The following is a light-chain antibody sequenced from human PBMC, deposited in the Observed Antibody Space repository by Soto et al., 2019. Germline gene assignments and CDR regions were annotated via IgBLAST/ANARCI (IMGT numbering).Light chain of an antibody. J-gene: IGKJ2*01. Sequence: EIVLTQSPGTLSLSPGERATLSCRASQSVRSSYLAWFQQKPGQAPSLLIYGASTRATGIPDRFSVSESGTDFTLTISRLEPEDFAVYYCQQYGSTPKTFGQGNKLEIK. CDR1: QSVRSSY. V-gene: IGKV3-20*01. CDR3: QQYGSTPKT. CDR2: GAS.